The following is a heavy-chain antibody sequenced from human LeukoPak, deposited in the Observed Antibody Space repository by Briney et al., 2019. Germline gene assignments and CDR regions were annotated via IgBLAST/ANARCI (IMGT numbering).Heavy chain of an antibody. Sequence: PSGTLSLTCAVSGGSISSSNWWGWVRPPPGKGLEWIGEIYHSGSTNYNPSLKSRVTISVDKSKNQFSLKLSSVTAADTAVYYCAIDYYDSTGYYYAIDYWGQGTLVTVSS. CDR1: GGSISSSNW. D-gene: IGHD3-22*01. V-gene: IGHV4-4*02. CDR2: IYHSGST. CDR3: AIDYYDSTGYYYAIDY. J-gene: IGHJ4*02.